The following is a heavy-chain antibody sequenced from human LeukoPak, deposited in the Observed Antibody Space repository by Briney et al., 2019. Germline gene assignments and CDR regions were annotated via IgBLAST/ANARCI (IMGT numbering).Heavy chain of an antibody. V-gene: IGHV3-23*01. Sequence: GGSLRLSCAASGFTFSSYAMSWVRQAPGKGLEWVSAISGSGGSTYYADSVKGRFTISRDNSKNTLYLQMNSLRAEDTAVYYCAKDGFGIAVAGTRYFDYWGQGTLVTVSS. D-gene: IGHD6-19*01. CDR1: GFTFSSYA. CDR3: AKDGFGIAVAGTRYFDY. J-gene: IGHJ4*02. CDR2: ISGSGGST.